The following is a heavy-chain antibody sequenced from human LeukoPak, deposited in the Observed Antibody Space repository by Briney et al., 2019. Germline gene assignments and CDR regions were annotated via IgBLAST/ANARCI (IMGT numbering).Heavy chain of an antibody. V-gene: IGHV4-34*01. CDR3: ARGRQQLVPAYFDY. D-gene: IGHD6-13*01. Sequence: PSETLSLTCAVYGGSFSGYYWSWIRQPPGKGLEWIGEINHSGSTNYNPSLKSRVTISVDTSKNQFSLKLSSVTAADTAVYYCARGRQQLVPAYFDYWGQGTLVTVSS. J-gene: IGHJ4*02. CDR1: GGSFSGYY. CDR2: INHSGST.